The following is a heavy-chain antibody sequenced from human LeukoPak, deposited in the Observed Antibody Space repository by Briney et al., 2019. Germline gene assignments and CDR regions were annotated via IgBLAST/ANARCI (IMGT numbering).Heavy chain of an antibody. CDR2: INPSGGNT. CDR1: GYTFTNYY. Sequence: GASVKVSCKASGYTFTNYYMHWVRQAPGQGLEWMGIINPSGGNTNYAQKFQGRVTMTRDTSTSTVYMELSSLRSEDTAEYYCARETMGTKAFDFWGQGTKVTVSS. V-gene: IGHV1-46*01. D-gene: IGHD1-7*01. CDR3: ARETMGTKAFDF. J-gene: IGHJ3*01.